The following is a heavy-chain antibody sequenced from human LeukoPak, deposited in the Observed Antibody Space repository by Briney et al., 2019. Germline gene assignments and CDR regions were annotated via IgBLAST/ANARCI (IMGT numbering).Heavy chain of an antibody. CDR3: VKVGSGWSFDY. Sequence: PGGSLRLSCAASGFTFSSYSMTWVRQATGKGLEWVSVISSSGGTTDYAGSVKGRFTISRDNSKNTLYLQMSSLRAEDTAVYYCVKVGSGWSFDYWGQGTLVTVSS. CDR2: ISSSGGTT. CDR1: GFTFSSYS. J-gene: IGHJ4*02. V-gene: IGHV3-23*01. D-gene: IGHD6-19*01.